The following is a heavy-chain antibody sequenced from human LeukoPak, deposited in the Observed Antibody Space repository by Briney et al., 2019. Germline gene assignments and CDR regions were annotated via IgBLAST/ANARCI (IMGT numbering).Heavy chain of an antibody. V-gene: IGHV3-21*01. CDR2: ISSSSSYI. CDR1: GFSFSSYS. J-gene: IGHJ3*02. D-gene: IGHD4-11*01. Sequence: GGSLRLSCAASGFSFSSYSMNWVRQAPGKGLEWVSSISSSSSYIYYVDSVKGRFTSSRDNARNSLYLQMNSLRAEDTAVYYCARGYSNYGYVFNIWGQGTMVTVFS. CDR3: ARGYSNYGYVFNI.